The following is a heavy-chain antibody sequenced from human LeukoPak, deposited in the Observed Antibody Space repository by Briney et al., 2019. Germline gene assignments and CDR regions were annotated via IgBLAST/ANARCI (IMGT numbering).Heavy chain of an antibody. V-gene: IGHV3-7*01. J-gene: IGHJ4*02. D-gene: IGHD2-2*01. Sequence: GGSLRLSCAASGFIFSSYWMSWVRQAPGKGLEWVANIKQNGSEKYCVDSVKGRFTISRDNSRNTLYLQMNSLRAEDTAVYYCARDPYCSSTSCYEYFDYWGQGTLVTVSS. CDR1: GFIFSSYW. CDR2: IKQNGSEK. CDR3: ARDPYCSSTSCYEYFDY.